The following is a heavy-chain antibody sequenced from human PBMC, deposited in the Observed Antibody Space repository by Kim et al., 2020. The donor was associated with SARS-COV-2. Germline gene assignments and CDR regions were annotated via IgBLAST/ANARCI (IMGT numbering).Heavy chain of an antibody. D-gene: IGHD5-12*01. J-gene: IGHJ3*02. Sequence: SETLSLTCTVSGGSISSGGYYWSWIRQHPGKGLEWIGYIYYSGSTYYNPSLKSRVTISVDTSKNQFSLKLSSVTAADTAVYYCARDPPATIGTPGAFDIWGQGTMVTVSS. V-gene: IGHV4-31*03. CDR1: GGSISSGGYY. CDR3: ARDPPATIGTPGAFDI. CDR2: IYYSGST.